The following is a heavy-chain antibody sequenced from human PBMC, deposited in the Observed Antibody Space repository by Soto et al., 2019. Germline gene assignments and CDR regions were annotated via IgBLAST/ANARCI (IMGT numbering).Heavy chain of an antibody. CDR2: ISGSGGST. Sequence: EVQLLESGGGLVQPGGSLRLSCAASGFTFSSYAMSWVRQAPGKGLEWVSAISGSGGSTYYADSVKGRFTISRDNSKNTLYLQMDSLRAEDTAVYYCAKRNWGGWYFDLWGRGTLVTVSS. V-gene: IGHV3-23*01. D-gene: IGHD7-27*01. J-gene: IGHJ2*01. CDR3: AKRNWGGWYFDL. CDR1: GFTFSSYA.